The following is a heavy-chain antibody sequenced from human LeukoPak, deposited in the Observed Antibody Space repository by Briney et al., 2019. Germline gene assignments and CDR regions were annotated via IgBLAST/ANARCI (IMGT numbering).Heavy chain of an antibody. CDR2: MYTSGST. V-gene: IGHV4-4*07. D-gene: IGHD3-16*01. J-gene: IGHJ6*03. CDR3: ARAPDYASYYYYYMDV. CDR1: GDSISIYY. Sequence: PSETLSLTCTVSGDSISIYYWSWIRQPAGKGLEWIGRMYTSGSTNYNPSLKSRVTISVDKSKNQFSLKLSSVTAADTAVYYCARAPDYASYYYYYMDVWGKGTTVTVSS.